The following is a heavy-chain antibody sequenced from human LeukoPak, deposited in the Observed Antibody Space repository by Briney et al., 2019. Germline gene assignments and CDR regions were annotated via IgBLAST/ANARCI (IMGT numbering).Heavy chain of an antibody. V-gene: IGHV3-30-3*01. CDR2: ISYDGSNK. J-gene: IGHJ4*02. D-gene: IGHD6-13*01. CDR1: GFTFSSYA. Sequence: GGSLRLSCAASGFTFSSYAMHWVRQAPGKGLEWVAVISYDGSNKYYADSVKGRFTIPRDDSKNTLYFHMSGLRDDDTAIYYCAGAYSAGWFSYWGQGAPVIVSS. CDR3: AGAYSAGWFSY.